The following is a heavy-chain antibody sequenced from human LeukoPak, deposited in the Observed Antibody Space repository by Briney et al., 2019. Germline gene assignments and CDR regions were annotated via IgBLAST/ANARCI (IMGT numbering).Heavy chain of an antibody. J-gene: IGHJ4*02. CDR2: IYHSGST. Sequence: SETLSLTCAVSGYSISSGYYWGWIRQPPGKGLEWIGSIYHSGSTYYNPSLKSRVTISVDTSKNQFSLKLSSVTAADTAVYYCARRARGTPDYWGPGTLVTVSS. CDR1: GYSISSGYY. D-gene: IGHD1-1*01. V-gene: IGHV4-38-2*01. CDR3: ARRARGTPDY.